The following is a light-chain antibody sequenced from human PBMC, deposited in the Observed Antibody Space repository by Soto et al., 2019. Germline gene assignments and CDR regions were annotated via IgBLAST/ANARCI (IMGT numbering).Light chain of an antibody. CDR2: DVS. J-gene: IGLJ2*01. CDR1: SSDVGGYNY. CDR3: CSYADNSVI. Sequence: QSALTRPRSVSGSPGQSVTIPCTGTSSDVGGYNYVCWYQQHPGKAPKLMIYDVSKRPSGVPDRFSGSKSGNTASLTISGLQAEDEADYYCCSYADNSVIFGGGTKLTVL. V-gene: IGLV2-11*01.